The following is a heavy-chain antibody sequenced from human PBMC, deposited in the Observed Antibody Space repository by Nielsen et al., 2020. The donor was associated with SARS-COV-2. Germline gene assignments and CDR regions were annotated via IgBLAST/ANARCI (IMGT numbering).Heavy chain of an antibody. CDR3: ATGSPRLELRYNWFDP. J-gene: IGHJ5*02. CDR2: INDDGSST. D-gene: IGHD1-7*01. CDR1: GFSFSSYG. V-gene: IGHV3-74*01. Sequence: GESLKISCAASGFSFSSYGMHWVRQAPGKGLVWVSRINDDGSSTVYADSVKGRFTISRDNAKSTLYLQMNSLRAEDTAVYYCATGSPRLELRYNWFDPWGQGTLVTVSS.